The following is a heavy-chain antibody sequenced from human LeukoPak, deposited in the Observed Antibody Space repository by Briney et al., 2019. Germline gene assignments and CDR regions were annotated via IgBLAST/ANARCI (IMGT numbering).Heavy chain of an antibody. Sequence: GGSLRLSCAASGFTFSGSATHWVRQASGKGLEWVGRIRSKANSYATAYAASVKGRFTISRDDSKNTAYLQMNSLKTEDTAVYYCTRHQYCSGGSCYAPGFDYWGQGTLVTVSS. D-gene: IGHD2-15*01. CDR2: IRSKANSYAT. CDR1: GFTFSGSA. V-gene: IGHV3-73*01. J-gene: IGHJ4*02. CDR3: TRHQYCSGGSCYAPGFDY.